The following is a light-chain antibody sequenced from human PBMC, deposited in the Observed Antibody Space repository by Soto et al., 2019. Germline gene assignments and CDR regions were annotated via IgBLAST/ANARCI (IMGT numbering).Light chain of an antibody. Sequence: AIRMTQSPSSLSASTGDRVTITCRASQGISSYLAWYQQKPGKAPKLLIYAASTLQSGVPSRFSGSGSGTDFTLTISCLQSEEFATYYCQQYYSYPERTFGQGTKVEIK. J-gene: IGKJ1*01. V-gene: IGKV1-8*01. CDR2: AAS. CDR3: QQYYSYPERT. CDR1: QGISSY.